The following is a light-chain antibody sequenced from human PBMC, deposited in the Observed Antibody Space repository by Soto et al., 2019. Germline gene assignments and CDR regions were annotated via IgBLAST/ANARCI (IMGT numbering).Light chain of an antibody. J-gene: IGKJ4*01. Sequence: DIRMTQSPSSLSASVGDRVTLTCRASQNINSYLNWYQHKPGRAPKVLVYGASSLPSGVPSRFSGSGSGTEFTFTISSLQPEDFATYYCQQSHNAPLTFGGGTKVDTK. CDR2: GAS. CDR1: QNINSY. CDR3: QQSHNAPLT. V-gene: IGKV1-39*01.